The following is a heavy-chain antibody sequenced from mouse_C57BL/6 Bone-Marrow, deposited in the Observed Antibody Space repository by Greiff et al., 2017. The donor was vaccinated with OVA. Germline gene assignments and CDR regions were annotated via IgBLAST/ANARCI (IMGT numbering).Heavy chain of an antibody. CDR3: ASHGYSFAY. D-gene: IGHD2-3*01. J-gene: IGHJ3*01. CDR1: GFTFSDYY. CDR2: ISNGGGST. Sequence: DVHLVESGGGLVQPGGSLKLSCAASGFTFSDYYMYWVRQTPEKRLEWVAYISNGGGSTYYPDTVKGRFTISRDNAKNTLYLQMSRLKSEDTAMYYCASHGYSFAYWGQGTLVTVSA. V-gene: IGHV5-12*01.